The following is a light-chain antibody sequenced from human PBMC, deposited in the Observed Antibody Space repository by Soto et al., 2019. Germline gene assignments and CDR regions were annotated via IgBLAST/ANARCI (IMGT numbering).Light chain of an antibody. CDR3: QQYGSSLLT. CDR2: DAS. J-gene: IGKJ4*01. V-gene: IGKV3-20*01. CDR1: QSVSSSY. Sequence: EIVLTQSPGTLSLSLGERATLSCRASQSVSSSYLAWYQQKPGQAPRLLIYDASSRATGIPDRFSGSGSGTDFTLTISRLEPEDFAVYYCQQYGSSLLTFGGGTKVEIK.